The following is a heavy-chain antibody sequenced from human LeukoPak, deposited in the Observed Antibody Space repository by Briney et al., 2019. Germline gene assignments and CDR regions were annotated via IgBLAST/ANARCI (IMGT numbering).Heavy chain of an antibody. Sequence: GASVKVSCKASGYTFTGSYMHWVRQAPGQGLEWMGWINPNSGGTNYAQKFQGRVTMTRDTSISTAYMELSRLRSDDTAVYYCARVVVAVAGSYFDYWGQGTLVTVSS. J-gene: IGHJ4*02. V-gene: IGHV1-2*02. CDR2: INPNSGGT. CDR3: ARVVVAVAGSYFDY. D-gene: IGHD6-19*01. CDR1: GYTFTGSY.